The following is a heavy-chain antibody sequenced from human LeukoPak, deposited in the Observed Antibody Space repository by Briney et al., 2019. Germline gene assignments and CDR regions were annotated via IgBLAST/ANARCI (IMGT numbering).Heavy chain of an antibody. CDR2: IGGSGADT. Sequence: MSGGSLRLSCAASGFTFSDCYMRWFRQAPGKGMEWLSYIGGSGADTNYADSVKGRFTTSRDNAKSSLYLQMNSLRAEDTAVYYCAKTLVASPGNTGGPWGQGTLVTVSS. J-gene: IGHJ5*02. CDR1: GFTFSDCY. D-gene: IGHD6-6*01. CDR3: AKTLVASPGNTGGP. V-gene: IGHV3-11*03.